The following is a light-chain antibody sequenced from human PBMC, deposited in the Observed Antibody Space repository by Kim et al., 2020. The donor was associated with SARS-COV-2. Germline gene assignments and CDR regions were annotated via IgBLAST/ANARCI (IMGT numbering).Light chain of an antibody. CDR2: AAV. V-gene: IGKV1-6*01. CDR3: LQDYTYPLT. J-gene: IGKJ4*01. Sequence: ASGGDRVIITCRASQGVRIDLGWYQQKPGKAPKVLIYAAVGLQTGVPSRFSGSQSGTVFTLTISSLQPEDSATYYCLQDYTYPLTFGGGTKVDIK. CDR1: QGVRID.